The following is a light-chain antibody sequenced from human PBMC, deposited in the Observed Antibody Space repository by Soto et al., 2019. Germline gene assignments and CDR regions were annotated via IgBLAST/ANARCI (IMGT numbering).Light chain of an antibody. Sequence: QCALTQAASASGSPGQSITISCTGTSSDVGGYNYVSWYQQHPGKAPKLMIYEVSNRPSGVSNRFSGSKSGNTASLTISGLQAEDEADYYCSSYTSSSSAVFGGGTQLTVL. CDR2: EVS. CDR1: SSDVGGYNY. V-gene: IGLV2-14*01. J-gene: IGLJ7*01. CDR3: SSYTSSSSAV.